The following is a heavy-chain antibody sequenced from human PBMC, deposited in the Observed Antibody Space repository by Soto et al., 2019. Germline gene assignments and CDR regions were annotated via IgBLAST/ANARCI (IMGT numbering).Heavy chain of an antibody. CDR1: GFTFSSYG. D-gene: IGHD2-15*01. J-gene: IGHJ6*02. CDR2: ISYDGSNK. Sequence: QVQLVESGGGVVQPGRSLRLSCAASGFTFSSYGMHWVRQAPGKGLEWVAVISYDGSNKYYADSVKGRFTISRDNSKNTLYLQRNSLRAEETAVYYCANKASCSGGSCHSGYYYYGMDVWGQGTTVTVSS. V-gene: IGHV3-30*18. CDR3: ANKASCSGGSCHSGYYYYGMDV.